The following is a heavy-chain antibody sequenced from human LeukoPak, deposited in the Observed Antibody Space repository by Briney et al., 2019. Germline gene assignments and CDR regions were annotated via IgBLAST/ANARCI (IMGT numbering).Heavy chain of an antibody. CDR2: TFYTYKWNN. V-gene: IGHV6-1*01. J-gene: IGHJ3*02. CDR1: GDSVSSNSAS. CDR3: AARDYGGNSGI. D-gene: IGHD4-23*01. Sequence: SQTLSLTCAISGDSVSSNSASWNWFRQSPSRGLEWLGRTFYTYKWNNDSAVSVKSRITINPDTPKNHLYLQLKSLTPEDTAVYYCAARDYGGNSGIGGQGTMATVSS.